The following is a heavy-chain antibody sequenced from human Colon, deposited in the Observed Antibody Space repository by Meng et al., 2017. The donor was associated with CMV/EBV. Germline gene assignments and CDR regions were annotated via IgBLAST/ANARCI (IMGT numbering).Heavy chain of an antibody. J-gene: IGHJ2*01. D-gene: IGHD2-2*02. CDR3: ARRPLGYCSSTSCYTDPNWYFDL. CDR1: GYSFTSYW. Sequence: GESLKISCKGSGYSFTSYWIGWVRQMPGKGLEWMGIIHPGDSDTRYSPSFQGQVTISADKSISTAYLQWSSLKASDTAMYYCARRPLGYCSSTSCYTDPNWYFDLWGRGTLVTVSS. V-gene: IGHV5-51*01. CDR2: IHPGDSDT.